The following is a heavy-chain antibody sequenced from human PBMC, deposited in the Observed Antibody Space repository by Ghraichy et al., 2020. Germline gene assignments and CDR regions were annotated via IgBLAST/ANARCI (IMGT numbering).Heavy chain of an antibody. J-gene: IGHJ5*02. CDR1: GFTVNSNY. CDR2: LYIGGST. Sequence: GGSLRLSCAASGFTVNSNYMNWVRQAPGKGLEWVSVLYIGGSTYYADSVKGRFTISRDNSKNTLYLQMNSLRVEDTAMYYCARGLMFDPWGQGTLVTVSS. V-gene: IGHV3-53*01. CDR3: ARGLMFDP.